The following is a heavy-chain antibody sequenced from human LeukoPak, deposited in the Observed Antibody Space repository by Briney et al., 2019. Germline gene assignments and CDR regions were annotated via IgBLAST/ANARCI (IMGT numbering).Heavy chain of an antibody. D-gene: IGHD3-22*01. CDR1: GDSINSLDL. J-gene: IGHJ4*02. CDR3: AGLVGRYSSGLYYYYFDY. Sequence: PSGTLSLTCTVSGDSINSLDLWSWVRQPPGKGLEWIGEMYLSGTSHSNPSVKSRVTISIDKSKNQFFLNLSSVTAADTAVYYCAGLVGRYSSGLYYYYFDYWGQGTLVTVSS. CDR2: MYLSGTS. V-gene: IGHV4-4*02.